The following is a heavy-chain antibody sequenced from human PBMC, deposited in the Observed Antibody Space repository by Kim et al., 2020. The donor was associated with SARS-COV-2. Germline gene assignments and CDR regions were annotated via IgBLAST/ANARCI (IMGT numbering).Heavy chain of an antibody. J-gene: IGHJ3*02. D-gene: IGHD3-10*01. CDR3: AKPHGSGSYYKPSDAFDI. V-gene: IGHV3-23*01. Sequence: GGSLRLSCAASGFTFSSYAMSWVRQAPGKGLEWVSAISGSGGSTYYADSVKGRFTISRDNSKNRLYLQMNSLRAADTAVYYCAKPHGSGSYYKPSDAFDIWGQGTMVTVSS. CDR1: GFTFSSYA. CDR2: ISGSGGST.